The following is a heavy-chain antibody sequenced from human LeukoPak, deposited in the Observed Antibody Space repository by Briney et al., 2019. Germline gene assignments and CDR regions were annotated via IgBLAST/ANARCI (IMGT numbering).Heavy chain of an antibody. D-gene: IGHD3-3*01. CDR3: ARGLSDGVTYAFEI. Sequence: PGGSLRLSCKGTGFIFSDYFVSWIRQAPGKGLEWIAYISTRGNFIFYSDSVKGRFTISRDDAKNSLYLQMNSLKDADTAVYYCARGLSDGVTYAFEIWGQGTRVTVSS. CDR2: ISTRGNFI. J-gene: IGHJ3*02. V-gene: IGHV3-11*01. CDR1: GFIFSDYF.